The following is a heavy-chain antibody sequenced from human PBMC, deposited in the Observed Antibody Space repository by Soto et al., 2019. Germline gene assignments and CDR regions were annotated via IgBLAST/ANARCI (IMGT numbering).Heavy chain of an antibody. Sequence: PSGTLSLTCAVYGGSFSGYYWSWIRQPPGKGLEWIGEINHSGSTNYNPSLKSRVTISVDTSKNQFSLKLSSVTAADTAVYYCARSVYGDYPFDYWGQGTLVTVSS. J-gene: IGHJ4*02. D-gene: IGHD4-17*01. CDR1: GGSFSGYY. V-gene: IGHV4-34*01. CDR3: ARSVYGDYPFDY. CDR2: INHSGST.